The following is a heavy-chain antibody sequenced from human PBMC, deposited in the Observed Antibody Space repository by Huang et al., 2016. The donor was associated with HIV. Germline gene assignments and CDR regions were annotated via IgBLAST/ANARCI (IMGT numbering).Heavy chain of an antibody. V-gene: IGHV3-23*01. CDR1: GFTFSIYA. CDR3: AKGRTTVAKAFDY. J-gene: IGHJ4*02. D-gene: IGHD4-17*01. CDR2: MSGGDGNT. Sequence: EVQLLESGGDLVQPGGSLRLSCAASGFTFSIYAMTWVRQAPGKGLEGGSTMSGGDGNTYYADSVKGRFTISRDNSKNTLYLQIHSLGAEDTAIYDCAKGRTTVAKAFDYWGQGTLVTVSS.